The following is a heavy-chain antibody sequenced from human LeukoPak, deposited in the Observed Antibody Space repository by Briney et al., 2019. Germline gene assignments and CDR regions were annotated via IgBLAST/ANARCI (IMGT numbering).Heavy chain of an antibody. CDR3: ARDILAMNWFDP. Sequence: GGSLRLSCAASGFTFSSYEMNWVRQAPGKGLEWVSYISSSGSTIYYADSVKGRFTISRDNAKNSLYLQMNSLRVEDTAVYYCARDILAMNWFDPWGQGTLVTVSS. J-gene: IGHJ5*02. V-gene: IGHV3-48*03. CDR1: GFTFSSYE. CDR2: ISSSGSTI. D-gene: IGHD2-2*01.